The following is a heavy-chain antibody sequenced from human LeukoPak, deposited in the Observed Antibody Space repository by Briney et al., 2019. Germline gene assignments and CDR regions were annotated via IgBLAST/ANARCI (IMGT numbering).Heavy chain of an antibody. CDR2: IRYDGSNK. V-gene: IGHV3-30*02. D-gene: IGHD3-9*01. J-gene: IGHJ5*02. Sequence: PGGSLRLSCAASGFTFSTYGMHWVRQAPGKGLERVAFIRYDGSNKYYADSVKGRFTISRDNSKNTLYLQMNSLRVEDTAVYYCAKDYNILTGYYVNWFDPWGQGTLVTVSS. CDR1: GFTFSTYG. CDR3: AKDYNILTGYYVNWFDP.